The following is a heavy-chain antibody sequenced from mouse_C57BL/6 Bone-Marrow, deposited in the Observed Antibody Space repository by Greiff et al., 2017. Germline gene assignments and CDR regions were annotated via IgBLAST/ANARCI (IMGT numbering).Heavy chain of an antibody. J-gene: IGHJ3*01. D-gene: IGHD1-1*01. CDR1: GYTFTSYG. CDR3: ARNRYYYGSPWFAY. Sequence: QVQLQQPGTELVKPGASVKLSCKASGYTFTSYGISWVKQRTGQGLEWIGEIYPRSGNTYYNEKFKGKAKLTADKSSSKAYMELRSLTSEDSAVYFCARNRYYYGSPWFAYWGQGTLVTVSA. CDR2: IYPRSGNT. V-gene: IGHV1-81*01.